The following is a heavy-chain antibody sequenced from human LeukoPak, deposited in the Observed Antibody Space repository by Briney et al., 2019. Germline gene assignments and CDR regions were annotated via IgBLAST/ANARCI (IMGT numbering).Heavy chain of an antibody. CDR2: INPNSGGT. CDR3: ARGGPHYYDSSGSGPDY. J-gene: IGHJ4*02. CDR1: GYTFTGYY. Sequence: ASVKVSCKASGYTFTGYYMHWVRQAPGQGLEWMGWINPNSGGTNYAQKFQGWVTMTRDTSISTAYMELSRLRSDDTAVYYCARGGPHYYDSSGSGPDYWGQGTLVTVSS. V-gene: IGHV1-2*04. D-gene: IGHD3-22*01.